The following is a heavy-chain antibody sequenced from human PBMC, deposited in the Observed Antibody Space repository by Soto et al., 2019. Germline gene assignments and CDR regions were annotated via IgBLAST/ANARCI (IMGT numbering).Heavy chain of an antibody. Sequence: GGSLRLSCTASGFTFGDYAMSWVRQAPGKGLEWVGFIRSKAYGGTTEYAASVKGRFTISRDDSKSIAYLQMNSLKTEDTAVYYCTTHYDILTGSGYWGQGTLVTVSS. J-gene: IGHJ4*02. V-gene: IGHV3-49*04. D-gene: IGHD3-9*01. CDR3: TTHYDILTGSGY. CDR1: GFTFGDYA. CDR2: IRSKAYGGTT.